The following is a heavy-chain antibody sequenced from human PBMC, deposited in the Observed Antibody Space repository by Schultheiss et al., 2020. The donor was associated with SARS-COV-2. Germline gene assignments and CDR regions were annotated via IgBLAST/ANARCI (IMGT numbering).Heavy chain of an antibody. Sequence: SETLSLTCTVSGGSISSSYWNWIRQSPGKGLEWIGYIYNNGRTNYNPSLKSRATISADTSKKQFSLNLSSVTAAYTAVYFCARDRRQWSPYYYYVMDVWGLGTAINV. J-gene: IGHJ6*02. CDR1: GGSISSSY. V-gene: IGHV4-59*01. CDR3: ARDRRQWSPYYYYVMDV. D-gene: IGHD6-19*01. CDR2: IYNNGRT.